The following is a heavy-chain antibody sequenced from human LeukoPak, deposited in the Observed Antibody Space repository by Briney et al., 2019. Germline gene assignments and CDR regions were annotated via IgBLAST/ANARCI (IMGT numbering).Heavy chain of an antibody. V-gene: IGHV3-7*04. Sequence: GGSLRLCCAASGFTFSSYWMSWVRQAPGKGLEWVANIKEDGSDKRYVDSVKGRFTISRDNAKNSLYLQMNSLRAEDTGVYYCARYSGSSAIGYWGQGTLVSVSS. D-gene: IGHD4-23*01. CDR2: IKEDGSDK. J-gene: IGHJ4*02. CDR1: GFTFSSYW. CDR3: ARYSGSSAIGY.